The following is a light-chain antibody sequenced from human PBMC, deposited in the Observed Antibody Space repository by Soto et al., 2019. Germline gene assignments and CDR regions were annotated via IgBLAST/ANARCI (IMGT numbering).Light chain of an antibody. CDR3: TSYAGGNNV. V-gene: IGLV2-8*01. CDR1: SSDAGGYNY. J-gene: IGLJ1*01. Sequence: QSALTQPPSASGSPGQSVTISGTGTSSDAGGYNYVSWYQQYPGQVPKLMIYEVNKRPSGVPDRFSGSKSGNTASLTVSGLQAEDEADYYCTSYAGGNNVFGTGTKLTVL. CDR2: EVN.